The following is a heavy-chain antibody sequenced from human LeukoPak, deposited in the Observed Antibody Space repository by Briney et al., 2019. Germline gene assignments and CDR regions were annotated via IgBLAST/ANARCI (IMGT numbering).Heavy chain of an antibody. V-gene: IGHV3-7*01. CDR3: AREGAYYLDS. CDR1: GFTFSSYW. CDR2: VKQDGSER. Sequence: GGSLRLSCAASGFTFSSYWMSWVRQAPGKGLVWVANVKQDGSERYYVGSVRGRFTISRDNAKNSLYLQMNSLRAEDTAVYYCAREGAYYLDSWGQGTLVAVSS. J-gene: IGHJ4*02. D-gene: IGHD4/OR15-4a*01.